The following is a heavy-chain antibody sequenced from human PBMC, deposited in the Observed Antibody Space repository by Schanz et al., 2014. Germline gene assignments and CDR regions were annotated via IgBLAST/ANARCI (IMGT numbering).Heavy chain of an antibody. CDR1: GGTFSSDT. J-gene: IGHJ4*02. Sequence: QVHLVQSGAEVKKPGSSVKVSCKASGGTFSSDTFSWVRQAPGQGLEWMGWINGYNGHTLYAQKFRGRVTMTRNTSMSTAYIELHILTSEDTAVYYCARGRTFDYWGQGTLVTVSS. CDR2: INGYNGHT. CDR3: ARGRTFDY. V-gene: IGHV1-8*01.